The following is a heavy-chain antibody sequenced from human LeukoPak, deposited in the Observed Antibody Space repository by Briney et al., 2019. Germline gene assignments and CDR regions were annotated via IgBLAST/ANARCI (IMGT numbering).Heavy chain of an antibody. CDR3: AKRTQTTYYSGSGIAY. D-gene: IGHD3-10*01. Sequence: PSETLSLTCAVYGGSFSGYYWSWIRQPPGKGLEWIGEINHSGSTNYNPSLKSRVTISVDTSKNQFSLKLSSVTAADTGVYYCAKRTQTTYYSGSGIAYWGQGTLVTVSS. V-gene: IGHV4-34*01. CDR1: GGSFSGYY. J-gene: IGHJ4*02. CDR2: INHSGST.